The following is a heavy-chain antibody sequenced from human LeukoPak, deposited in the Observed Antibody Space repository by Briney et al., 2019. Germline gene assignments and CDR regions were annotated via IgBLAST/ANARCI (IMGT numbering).Heavy chain of an antibody. Sequence: ASVKVSCKASGYTFTSYGISWVRQAPGQVLEWMGWISAYNGNTNYAQRLQGRVTMTTDTSTSTAYMELRSLRSDDTAVYYCARVRYRLAETYIDYWGQGTLVTVSS. D-gene: IGHD3-16*01. J-gene: IGHJ4*02. CDR2: ISAYNGNT. V-gene: IGHV1-18*01. CDR3: ARVRYRLAETYIDY. CDR1: GYTFTSYG.